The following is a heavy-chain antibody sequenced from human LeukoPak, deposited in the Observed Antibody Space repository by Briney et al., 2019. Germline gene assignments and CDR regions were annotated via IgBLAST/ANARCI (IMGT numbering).Heavy chain of an antibody. V-gene: IGHV4-39*01. CDR3: ATLGLLRGAGFNLATHFDY. J-gene: IGHJ4*02. CDR1: GVSISNNYFY. CDR2: VHHTGST. Sequence: PSETLSLTCTVSGVSISNNYFYWAWIRQPPGKGLELIGYVHHTGSTFHNSSLKSRDTISADTSQNQFSLSLTSVTAADTAVYYCATLGLLRGAGFNLATHFDYWGQGTLVAVSS. D-gene: IGHD1-26*01.